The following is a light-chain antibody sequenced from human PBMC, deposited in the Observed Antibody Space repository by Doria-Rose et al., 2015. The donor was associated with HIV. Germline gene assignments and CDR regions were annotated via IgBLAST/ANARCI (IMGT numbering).Light chain of an antibody. J-gene: IGKJ3*01. Sequence: PGERATLSCRASQSVSSNLAWYQQKPGQAPRLLIYDASNRATGIPARFSGSGSGTDFTLAISSLEPEDFAVYFCRQRSNWPPIFTFGPGTKVDI. CDR1: QSVSSN. CDR2: DAS. CDR3: RQRSNWPPIFT. V-gene: IGKV3-11*01.